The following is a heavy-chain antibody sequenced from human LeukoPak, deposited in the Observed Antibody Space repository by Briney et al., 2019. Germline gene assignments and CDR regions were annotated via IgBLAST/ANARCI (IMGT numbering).Heavy chain of an antibody. D-gene: IGHD3-22*01. CDR1: GFTFDDYA. Sequence: PGRSLGLSCAASGFTFDDYAMHWVRQAPGKGLEWVSGISWNSGSIGYADSVKGRFTISRDNAKNSLYLQMNSLRAEDTALYYCAKDRYYDSSGYDFDYWGQGTLVTVSS. J-gene: IGHJ4*02. CDR2: ISWNSGSI. V-gene: IGHV3-9*01. CDR3: AKDRYYDSSGYDFDY.